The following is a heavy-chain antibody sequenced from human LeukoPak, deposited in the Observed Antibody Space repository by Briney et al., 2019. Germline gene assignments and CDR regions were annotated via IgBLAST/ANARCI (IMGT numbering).Heavy chain of an antibody. CDR1: GGSISSYY. D-gene: IGHD3-22*01. V-gene: IGHV4-59*01. CDR2: IYYSGST. CDR3: ARGAHYYDPLTNWFDP. Sequence: SETLSLTCTVSGGSISSYYWSWIRRPPGKGLEWIGYIYYSGSTNYNPSLKSRVTISVDTSKNQFSLKLSSVTAADTAVYYCARGAHYYDPLTNWFDPWGQGTLVTVSS. J-gene: IGHJ5*02.